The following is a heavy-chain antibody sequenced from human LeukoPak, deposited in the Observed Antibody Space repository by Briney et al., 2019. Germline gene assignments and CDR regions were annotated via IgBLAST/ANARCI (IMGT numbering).Heavy chain of an antibody. J-gene: IGHJ6*03. D-gene: IGHD2-2*03. Sequence: GGSLRLSCAASGFTGSSNYMSWVRQAPGKGLEWVSVIYSGGSTYYADSVKGRFTISRDNSKNTLYLRMNSLRAEDTAVYYCFGMDIVVVPAADYYMDVWGKGTTVTVSS. CDR3: FGMDIVVVPAADYYMDV. V-gene: IGHV3-53*01. CDR2: IYSGGST. CDR1: GFTGSSNY.